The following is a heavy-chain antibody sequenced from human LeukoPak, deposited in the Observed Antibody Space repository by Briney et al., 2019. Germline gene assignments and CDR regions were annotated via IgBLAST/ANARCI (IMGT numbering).Heavy chain of an antibody. CDR3: VAGMGNY. V-gene: IGHV3-74*01. Sequence: GGSLRLSCAASGFTFSTYWMPWVRQVPGKGLVWVSRINSDGNIITYADSVKGRFTISRDNARNMVYLQMNSLRAEDTAVYYCVAGMGNYWGQGTLVPV. J-gene: IGHJ4*02. CDR2: INSDGNII. D-gene: IGHD6-13*01. CDR1: GFTFSTYW.